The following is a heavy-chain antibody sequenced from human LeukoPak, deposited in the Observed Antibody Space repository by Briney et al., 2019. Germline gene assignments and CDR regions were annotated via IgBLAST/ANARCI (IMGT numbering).Heavy chain of an antibody. CDR1: GFTFANYA. CDR2: ISGSGGST. Sequence: GGSLRLSCAASGFTFANYAMSWVRQGPGKRLEWVSTISGSGGSTYYADSVKGRFTISRDNSKNTLFLQMNSLRADDTAVYYCARDGFTVTTPDYNYGMDVRGQGATVTVSS. V-gene: IGHV3-23*01. D-gene: IGHD4-17*01. J-gene: IGHJ6*02. CDR3: ARDGFTVTTPDYNYGMDV.